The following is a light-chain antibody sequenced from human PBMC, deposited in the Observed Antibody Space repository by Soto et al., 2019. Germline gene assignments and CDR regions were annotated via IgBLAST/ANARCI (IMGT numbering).Light chain of an antibody. CDR3: QQYGSSLFT. CDR2: GAS. J-gene: IGKJ3*01. V-gene: IGKV3-20*01. Sequence: EIVLTQSPGTLSLSPGERATLSCRASQSVSSSYLAWYQQKHGQAPRLLIYGASSRATGIPDRFSGSGSGTDFTLTISRLEPEDFAVYYCQQYGSSLFTFGPGTKVDI. CDR1: QSVSSSY.